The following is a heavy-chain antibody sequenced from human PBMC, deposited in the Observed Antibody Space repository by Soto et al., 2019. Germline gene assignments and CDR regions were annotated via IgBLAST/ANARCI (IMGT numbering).Heavy chain of an antibody. CDR2: IYHSGST. V-gene: IGHV4-38-2*01. D-gene: IGHD6-13*01. CDR1: GYSISSGYY. Sequence: PSETLSLTCAVSGYSISSGYYWGWIRQPPGKGLEWIGSIYHSGSTYYNPSLKSRVTISVDTSKNQFSLKVNSVTAADTAVYYCARQQLLPFYYALDVWGQGTTVTVSS. J-gene: IGHJ6*02. CDR3: ARQQLLPFYYALDV.